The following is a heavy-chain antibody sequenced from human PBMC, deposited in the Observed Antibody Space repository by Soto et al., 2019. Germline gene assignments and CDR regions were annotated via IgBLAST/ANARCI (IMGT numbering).Heavy chain of an antibody. D-gene: IGHD3-16*01. CDR2: IIPILGIT. J-gene: IGHJ6*02. CDR1: GGTFSSHT. Sequence: QVQLVQSGAEVKKPGSSVKVSCKASGGTFSSHTINWVRQAPGQGLEWMGRIIPILGITNYAQRFQGRVTIIEDKFTSTAYMELSSLRSEDTAVYYCAKDGGGGDDYYYYDMDVWGQGTTVTVSS. CDR3: AKDGGGGDDYYYYDMDV. V-gene: IGHV1-69*08.